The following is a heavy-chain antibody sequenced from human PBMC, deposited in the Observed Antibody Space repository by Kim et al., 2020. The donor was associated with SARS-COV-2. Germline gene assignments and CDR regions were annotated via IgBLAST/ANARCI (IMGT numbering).Heavy chain of an antibody. J-gene: IGHJ5*02. CDR3: ARDVWGWLQSDNWFDP. Sequence: PTLKSRVTISVDTAKNQFALKLSSVTAAGTAVYYCARDVWGWLQSDNWFDPWGQGTLVTVSS. V-gene: IGHV4-39*06. D-gene: IGHD3-16*01.